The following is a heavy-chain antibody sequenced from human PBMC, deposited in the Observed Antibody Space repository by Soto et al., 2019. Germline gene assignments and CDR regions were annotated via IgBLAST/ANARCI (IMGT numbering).Heavy chain of an antibody. V-gene: IGHV3-33*01. Sequence: PGGSLRLSCAASGFTFRSFGMHWVRQAPGKGLEWVAVIWYDGNNKYYADSVKGRFTISRDNSKDTLYLQMNSLRAEDTAVYYCARDRSGYDQTPDYWGQGTLVTVSS. J-gene: IGHJ4*02. CDR1: GFTFRSFG. CDR2: IWYDGNNK. D-gene: IGHD5-12*01. CDR3: ARDRSGYDQTPDY.